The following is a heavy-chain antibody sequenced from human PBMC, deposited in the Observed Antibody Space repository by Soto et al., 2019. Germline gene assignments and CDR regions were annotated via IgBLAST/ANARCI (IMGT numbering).Heavy chain of an antibody. CDR1: GFNFRSTA. V-gene: IGHV3-23*01. CDR2: ISVAGDSP. Sequence: LILSCAASGFNFRSTAMSWVRQPPGKGLEWVSAISVAGDSPFYADSVKGRFTISRDNSKNMLHLYINSLRAEDTAMYYCAKGGDYDLDFDSWGQGTPVTVS. J-gene: IGHJ4*02. D-gene: IGHD4-17*01. CDR3: AKGGDYDLDFDS.